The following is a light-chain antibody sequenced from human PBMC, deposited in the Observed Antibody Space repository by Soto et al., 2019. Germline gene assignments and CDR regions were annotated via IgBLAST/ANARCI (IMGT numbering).Light chain of an antibody. V-gene: IGKV1-39*01. CDR1: QSISGY. CDR2: GAS. J-gene: IGKJ4*01. CDR3: QQSLSTLLT. Sequence: DIQMTQSPSSLSASVGDRVTITCRASQSISGYLNWYQQKPGKAPKVLISGASTLHNGVPSRFSGRGSGTDFILTISSLQPEDVATYYCQQSLSTLLTFGGGTKVEIK.